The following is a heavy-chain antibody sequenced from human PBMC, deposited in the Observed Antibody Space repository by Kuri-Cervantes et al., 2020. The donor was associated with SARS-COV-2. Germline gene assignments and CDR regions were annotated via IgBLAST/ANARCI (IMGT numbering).Heavy chain of an antibody. CDR2: IYTSGST. CDR3: ARDGRFLEWLDPRVDLYYYYMDV. D-gene: IGHD3-3*01. J-gene: IGHJ6*03. Sequence: SETLSLTCTVSGGSISSGSYYWSWIRQPAGKGLEWIGRIYTSGSTNYNPSLKSRVTISVDTSKNQFSLKLSSVTAADTAVYYCARDGRFLEWLDPRVDLYYYYMDVWGKGTTVTVSS. V-gene: IGHV4-61*02. CDR1: GGSISSGSYY.